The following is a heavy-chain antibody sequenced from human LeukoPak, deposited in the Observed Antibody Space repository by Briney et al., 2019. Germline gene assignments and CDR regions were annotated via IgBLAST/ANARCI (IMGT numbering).Heavy chain of an antibody. Sequence: GGSLRLSCAASGFTFSSYGMHWVRQAPGKGLEWVAVISYDGSNKYYADSVKGRFTISRDNSKNTLYLQMNSLRAEDTAVYYCAKLPSGTDFYFGYWGQGTLVTVSS. D-gene: IGHD6-13*01. CDR3: AKLPSGTDFYFGY. V-gene: IGHV3-30*18. CDR2: ISYDGSNK. J-gene: IGHJ4*02. CDR1: GFTFSSYG.